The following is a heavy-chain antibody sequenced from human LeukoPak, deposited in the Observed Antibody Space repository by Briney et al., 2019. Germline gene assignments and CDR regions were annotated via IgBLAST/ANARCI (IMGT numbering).Heavy chain of an antibody. J-gene: IGHJ4*02. CDR2: IWYDGSNK. D-gene: IGHD2-2*02. CDR1: GFTFSSYG. V-gene: IGHV3-30*02. Sequence: PGGSLRLSCAASGFTFSSYGMHWVRQAPGKGLEWVAVIWYDGSNKYYADSVKGRFTISRDNSKNTLYLQMNSLRAEDTAVYYCAKDPCSSTSCYMEYWGQGTLVTVSS. CDR3: AKDPCSSTSCYMEY.